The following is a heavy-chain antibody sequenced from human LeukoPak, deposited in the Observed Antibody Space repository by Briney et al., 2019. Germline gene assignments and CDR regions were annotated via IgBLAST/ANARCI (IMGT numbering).Heavy chain of an antibody. CDR1: GGSFSRYY. CDR3: VKDMEYYYDSSDYSPYYSYYMDV. D-gene: IGHD3-22*01. Sequence: SETLSLTCAVYGGSFSRYYWSWIRQPPGKGLQWIGEINHNGSTNNNPSLKSRVTISVDRSKNQFSLKLNSVTAEDTAIYYCVKDMEYYYDSSDYSPYYSYYMDVWGKGTTVTVSS. CDR2: INHNGST. V-gene: IGHV4-34*01. J-gene: IGHJ6*03.